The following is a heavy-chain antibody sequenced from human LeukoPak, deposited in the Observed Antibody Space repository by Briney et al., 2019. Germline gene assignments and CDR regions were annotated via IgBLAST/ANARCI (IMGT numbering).Heavy chain of an antibody. D-gene: IGHD3-10*01. V-gene: IGHV3-49*04. CDR1: GFTFSDAW. CDR3: TRVLQAMVRGVIPDYYYYYMDV. CDR2: IRSKAYGGTT. J-gene: IGHJ6*03. Sequence: GGSLRLSCAGSGFTFSDAWMNWVRQVPGKGLEWVGFIRSKAYGGTTEYAASVKGRFTISRDDSKSIAYLQMNSLKTEDTAVYYCTRVLQAMVRGVIPDYYYYYMDVWGKGTTVTISS.